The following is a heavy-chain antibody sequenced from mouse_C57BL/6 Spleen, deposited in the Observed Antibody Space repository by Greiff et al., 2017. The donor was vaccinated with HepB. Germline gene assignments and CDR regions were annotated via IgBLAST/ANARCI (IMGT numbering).Heavy chain of an antibody. Sequence: EVKVEESGGGLVKPGGSLKLSCAASGFTFSDYGMHWVRQAPEKGLEWVAYISSGSSTIDYADTVKGRFTISRDNAKNTLFLQMTSLRSEDTAMYYCARGSYDYDGAWFAYWGQGTLVTVSA. J-gene: IGHJ3*01. D-gene: IGHD2-4*01. CDR3: ARGSYDYDGAWFAY. CDR2: ISSGSSTI. V-gene: IGHV5-17*01. CDR1: GFTFSDYG.